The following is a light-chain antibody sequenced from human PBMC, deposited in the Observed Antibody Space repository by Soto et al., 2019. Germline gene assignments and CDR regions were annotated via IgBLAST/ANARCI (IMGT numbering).Light chain of an antibody. Sequence: EVVMTQSPATLSVSLGDRATLSFRASQSVSSNLAWYQQKPGQGPRLLIYGASTRATGFPIRFSGSGSGTDFTLTISSLEPEDFAVYYCQQRSNWPPITFGQGTRLEIK. CDR2: GAS. V-gene: IGKV3-15*01. CDR1: QSVSSN. J-gene: IGKJ5*01. CDR3: QQRSNWPPIT.